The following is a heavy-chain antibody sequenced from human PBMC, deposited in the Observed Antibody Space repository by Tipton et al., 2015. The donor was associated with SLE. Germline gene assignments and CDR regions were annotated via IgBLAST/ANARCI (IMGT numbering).Heavy chain of an antibody. CDR2: IYYSGST. D-gene: IGHD1-26*01. CDR3: ASYREDAFDI. V-gene: IGHV4-59*11. CDR1: GGSISSHY. J-gene: IGHJ3*02. Sequence: LRLSCTVSGGSISSHYWSWIRQPPGKGLEWIGYIYYSGSTNYNPSLKSRVTISVDTSKNQFSLKLSSVTAADTAVYYCASYREDAFDIWGQGTMVTVAS.